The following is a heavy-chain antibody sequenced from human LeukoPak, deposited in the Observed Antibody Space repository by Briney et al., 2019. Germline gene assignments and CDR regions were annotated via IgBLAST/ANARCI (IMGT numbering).Heavy chain of an antibody. V-gene: IGHV4-31*03. CDR3: ARGRTVGDWFDP. CDR2: IYYSGST. CDR1: GGSISSGGYY. J-gene: IGHJ5*02. Sequence: PSETLSLTCTVSGGSISSGGYYWSWIRQHPGKGLEWIGYIYYSGSTYYNPSLKSRVTISVDTSKNQFSLKLSSATAADTAVYYCARGRTVGDWFDPWGQGTLVTVSS.